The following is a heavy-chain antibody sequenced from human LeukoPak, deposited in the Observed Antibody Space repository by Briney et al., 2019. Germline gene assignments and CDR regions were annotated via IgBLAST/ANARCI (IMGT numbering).Heavy chain of an antibody. CDR3: ARGPHYYGDYIRWFPDAFHI. D-gene: IGHD4-17*01. J-gene: IGHJ3*02. V-gene: IGHV4-34*01. CDR2: IKHGGDT. Sequence: SETLSLTCGVYGASFSAYFWNWVRQSPGKGLEWIGDIKHGGDTNYNPSLMGRVTISLDASKNQFSLMLTSVTVADTAVYYCARGPHYYGDYIRWFPDAFHIWGRGIAVSVSS. CDR1: GASFSAYF.